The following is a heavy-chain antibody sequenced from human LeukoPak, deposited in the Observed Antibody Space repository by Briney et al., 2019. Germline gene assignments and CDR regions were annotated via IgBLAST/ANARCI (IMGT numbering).Heavy chain of an antibody. CDR1: GGSISSSSYY. CDR2: IYYSGST. CDR3: ARGNHDSSGYYQYYFDY. V-gene: IGHV4-39*01. Sequence: PSETLSLTCTVSGGSISSSSYYWGWIRQPPGKGLEWIGSIYYSGSTYYNPSLKSRVTISVDTSKNQLSLKLSSVTAADTAVYYCARGNHDSSGYYQYYFDYWGQGTLVTVSS. D-gene: IGHD3-22*01. J-gene: IGHJ4*02.